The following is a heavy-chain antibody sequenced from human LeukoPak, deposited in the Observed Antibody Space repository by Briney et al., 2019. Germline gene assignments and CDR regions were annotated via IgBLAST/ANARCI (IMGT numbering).Heavy chain of an antibody. J-gene: IGHJ4*02. Sequence: SETLSLTCTVSGGSISSYYWSWIRQPAGKGLEWIGRIYTSGSTNYNPSLKSRVTMSVDTSKNQFSLKLSSVTAADTAVYYCAREYDFWSGYYPDYWGQGTLVTVSS. CDR1: GGSISSYY. CDR3: AREYDFWSGYYPDY. V-gene: IGHV4-4*07. CDR2: IYTSGST. D-gene: IGHD3-3*01.